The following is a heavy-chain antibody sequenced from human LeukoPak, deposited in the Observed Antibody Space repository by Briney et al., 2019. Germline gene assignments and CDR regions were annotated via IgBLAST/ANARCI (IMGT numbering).Heavy chain of an antibody. V-gene: IGHV4-34*01. J-gene: IGHJ4*02. D-gene: IGHD5-18*01. CDR1: GGSFSGYY. Sequence: SETLSLTCAVYGGSFSGYYWSWIRQPPGKGLEWIGEINHSGSTNYNPPLKSRVTISVDTSKNQFSLKLSSVTAADTAVYYCARGVGVRYSYGPNYFDYWGQGTLVTVSS. CDR2: INHSGST. CDR3: ARGVGVRYSYGPNYFDY.